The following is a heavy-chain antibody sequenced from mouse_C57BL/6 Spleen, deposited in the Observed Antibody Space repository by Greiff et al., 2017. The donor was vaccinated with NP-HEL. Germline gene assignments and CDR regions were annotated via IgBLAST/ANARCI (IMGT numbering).Heavy chain of an antibody. D-gene: IGHD1-1*01. Sequence: QVQLKQSGPELVKPGASVKISCKASGYAFSSSWMNWVKQRPGKGLEWIGRIYPGDGDTNDNGKFKGKAPLTADKSSSTAYMQLSSLTSEDSAVYFCEREDMGDYYGSSSYFDYWGQGTTLTVSS. CDR3: EREDMGDYYGSSSYFDY. CDR2: IYPGDGDT. J-gene: IGHJ2*01. V-gene: IGHV1-82*01. CDR1: GYAFSSSW.